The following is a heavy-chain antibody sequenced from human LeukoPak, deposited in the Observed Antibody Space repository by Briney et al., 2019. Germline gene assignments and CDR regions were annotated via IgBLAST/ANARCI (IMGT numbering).Heavy chain of an antibody. V-gene: IGHV3-23*01. CDR1: GFTFSSYA. D-gene: IGHD4-17*01. CDR3: AKDGGGDYGDYDWSDP. J-gene: IGHJ5*02. Sequence: GGSLRLSCADAGFTFSSYARSWVRQAPGKGLEWVSGISGSGRSTFYADSVKGRFTISRDNSKNTLYLQMKSLRAEDTAPYYCAKDGGGDYGDYDWSDPWGQGTLVTVSS. CDR2: ISGSGRST.